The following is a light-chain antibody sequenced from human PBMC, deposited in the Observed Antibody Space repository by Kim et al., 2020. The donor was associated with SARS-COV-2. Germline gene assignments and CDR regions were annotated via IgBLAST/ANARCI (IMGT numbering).Light chain of an antibody. CDR1: SSNIGSNY. J-gene: IGLJ7*01. V-gene: IGLV1-47*01. CDR3: AAWDDSLSGAV. Sequence: QSVLTQPPSASGTPGQRVTISCSGSSSNIGSNYVYWYQQLPVTAPKLLIYRNNQRPSGVPDRFSGSKSGTSASLAISGLRSEDEADYYCAAWDDSLSGAVFGGGTRLTV. CDR2: RNN.